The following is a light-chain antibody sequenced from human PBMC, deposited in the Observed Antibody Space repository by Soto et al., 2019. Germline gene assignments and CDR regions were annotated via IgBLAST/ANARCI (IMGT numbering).Light chain of an antibody. J-gene: IGKJ4*01. CDR1: QSVSTN. Sequence: EIVMTQSPATLSVCPGERATLSCRASQSVSTNLAWYQQKPGQAPRLLIYGASTRATGVPARFSGSGSGTEFTLTISRLQSEDFAVYYCQQYNNWPPLTFGGGTTVDIK. CDR2: GAS. CDR3: QQYNNWPPLT. V-gene: IGKV3-15*01.